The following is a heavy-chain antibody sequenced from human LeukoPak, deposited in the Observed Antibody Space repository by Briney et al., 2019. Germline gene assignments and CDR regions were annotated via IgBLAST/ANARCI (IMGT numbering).Heavy chain of an antibody. CDR1: GYSISSGYY. J-gene: IGHJ4*02. CDR2: IYHSGNT. Sequence: SETLSLTCTVSGYSISSGYYWGWIRRPPGEGLEWIGSIYHSGNTYYNPFLKNRVTISVDTSKNQFSLKLSSVTAADTAVYYCASTDYYDFYFDSWGQGALVTVSS. V-gene: IGHV4-38-2*02. D-gene: IGHD3-22*01. CDR3: ASTDYYDFYFDS.